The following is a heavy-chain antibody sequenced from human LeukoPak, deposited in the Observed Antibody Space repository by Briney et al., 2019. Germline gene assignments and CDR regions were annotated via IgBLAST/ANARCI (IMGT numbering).Heavy chain of an antibody. V-gene: IGHV4-39*07. CDR2: IYYSGST. CDR1: GGSISSSSYY. D-gene: IGHD3-22*01. Sequence: SETLSLTCTVSGGSISSSSYYWGWIRQPPGKGLEWIGSIYYSGSTYYNPSLKSRVTISVDTSKNQFSLKLSSVTAADTAVYYCARVDDSSGYYGQDYFDYWGQGTLVTVSS. J-gene: IGHJ4*02. CDR3: ARVDDSSGYYGQDYFDY.